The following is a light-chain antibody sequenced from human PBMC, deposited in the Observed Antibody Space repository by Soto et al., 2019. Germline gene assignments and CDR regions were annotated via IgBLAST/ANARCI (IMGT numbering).Light chain of an antibody. J-gene: IGKJ4*01. V-gene: IGKV3-15*01. CDR1: QNIVTN. CDR3: QHYNNWPPGLT. Sequence: IVMTQSPVTLSVSPGERATLSCRASQNIVTNLAWYQQKPGQAPRLVIYDASTRATDIPARFSGSGFGTEFILTISSLQSADFAVYYCQHYNNWPPGLTFGGGTKVDIK. CDR2: DAS.